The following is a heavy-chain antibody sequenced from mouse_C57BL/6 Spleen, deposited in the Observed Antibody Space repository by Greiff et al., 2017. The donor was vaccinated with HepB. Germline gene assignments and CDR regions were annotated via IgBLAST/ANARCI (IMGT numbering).Heavy chain of an antibody. D-gene: IGHD2-1*01. CDR2: IDPENGDT. V-gene: IGHV14-4*01. J-gene: IGHJ2*01. CDR1: GFNIKDDY. CDR3: TTGGNYYFDY. Sequence: EVQLQESGAELVRPGASVKLSCTASGFNIKDDYMHWVKQRPEQGLEWIGWIDPENGDTEYASKFQGKATITAYTSSNTAYLQLSSLTSEDTAVYYCTTGGNYYFDYWGQGTTLTVSS.